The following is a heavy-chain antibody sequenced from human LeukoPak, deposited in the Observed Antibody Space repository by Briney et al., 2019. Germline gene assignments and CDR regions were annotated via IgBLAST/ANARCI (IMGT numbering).Heavy chain of an antibody. J-gene: IGHJ4*02. D-gene: IGHD3-10*01. Sequence: KAGGSLRLSCAASEFTFTDFYMSWIRQAPGKGLEWLSYISISGTTIYYADSVKGRFTISRDNAENSLYLQMNSLRAEDTAVYYCARGGGYGSGSHYYFDYWGQGTLVTVSS. V-gene: IGHV3-11*01. CDR3: ARGGGYGSGSHYYFDY. CDR2: ISISGTTI. CDR1: EFTFTDFY.